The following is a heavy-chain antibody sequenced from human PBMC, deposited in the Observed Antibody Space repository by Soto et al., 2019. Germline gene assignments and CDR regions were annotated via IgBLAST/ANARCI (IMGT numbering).Heavy chain of an antibody. V-gene: IGHV3-30*18. Sequence: GGSLRLSCAASGFTFSSYGMHWVRQAPGKGLEQVAVISYDGSNKYYADSVKGRFTISRDNSKNTLYLQMNSLRAEDTAVYYCAKDPELMFGVVLSGGWFDPWGQGTLVTVSS. D-gene: IGHD3-3*01. CDR2: ISYDGSNK. CDR1: GFTFSSYG. J-gene: IGHJ5*02. CDR3: AKDPELMFGVVLSGGWFDP.